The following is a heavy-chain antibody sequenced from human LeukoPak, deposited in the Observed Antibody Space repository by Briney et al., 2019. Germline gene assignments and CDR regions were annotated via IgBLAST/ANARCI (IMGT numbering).Heavy chain of an antibody. Sequence: SETLSLTCTVTGGSISSYYWSWIRQPPGKGLEWIGYIYYSGSTNYNPSLKSRVTISVDTSKNQFSLKLSSVTAADTDAYNCARHQYYDSSGYLFDYWGQGTLVTVSS. V-gene: IGHV4-59*08. CDR2: IYYSGST. CDR3: ARHQYYDSSGYLFDY. D-gene: IGHD3-22*01. J-gene: IGHJ4*02. CDR1: GGSISSYY.